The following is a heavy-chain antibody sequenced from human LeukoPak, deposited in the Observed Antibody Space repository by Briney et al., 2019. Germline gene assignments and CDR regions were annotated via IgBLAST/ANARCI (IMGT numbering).Heavy chain of an antibody. D-gene: IGHD6-13*01. CDR3: ARGEAAADFDY. CDR1: GGTFSSYA. CDR2: INPNSGGT. J-gene: IGHJ4*02. V-gene: IGHV1-2*02. Sequence: ASVKVSCKASGGTFSSYAISWVRQAPGQGLEWMGWINPNSGGTNYAQKFQGRVTMTRDTSISTAYMELSRLRSDDTAVYYCARGEAAADFDYWGQGTLVTVSS.